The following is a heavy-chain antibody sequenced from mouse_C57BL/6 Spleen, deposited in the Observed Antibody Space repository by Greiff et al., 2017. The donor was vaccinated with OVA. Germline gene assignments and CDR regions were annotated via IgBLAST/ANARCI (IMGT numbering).Heavy chain of an antibody. J-gene: IGHJ4*01. V-gene: IGHV5-4*01. D-gene: IGHD2-2*01. CDR1: GFTFSSYA. Sequence: EVQLVESGGGLVKPGGSLKLSCAASGFTFSSYAMSWVRQTPEKRLEWVATISDGGSYTYYPDNVKGRFTISRDNAKNNLYLQMSHLKAEDTAMDYCARDSYGYPYAMDDWGQGTSGTVSS. CDR3: ARDSYGYPYAMDD. CDR2: ISDGGSYT.